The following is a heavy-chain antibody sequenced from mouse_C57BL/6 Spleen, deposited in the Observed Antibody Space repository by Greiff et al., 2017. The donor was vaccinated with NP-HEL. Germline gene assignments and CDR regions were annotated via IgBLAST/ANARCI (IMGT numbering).Heavy chain of an antibody. CDR1: GFTFSSYA. D-gene: IGHD1-1*01. CDR2: ISSGGDNI. J-gene: IGHJ2*01. Sequence: EVKLVESGEGLVKPGGSLKLSCAASGFTFSSYAMSWVRQTPEKRLEWVAYISSGGDNIYYADTVKGRFTISRDNARNTLYLQRSSLKSEDTAMYYCTSERYCGSSPYFDYWGQGTTLTVAS. V-gene: IGHV5-9-1*02. CDR3: TSERYCGSSPYFDY.